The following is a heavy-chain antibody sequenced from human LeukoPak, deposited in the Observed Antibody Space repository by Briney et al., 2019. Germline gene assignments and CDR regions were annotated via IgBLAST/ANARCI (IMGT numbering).Heavy chain of an antibody. V-gene: IGHV5-51*01. J-gene: IGHJ4*02. CDR3: ARRLYDSGWYLDY. D-gene: IGHD6-19*01. CDR1: GYNFSTYW. CDR2: IYPSDSDT. Sequence: GESLKIPCKGSGYNFSTYWIGWVRQMPGKGLEWMGIIYPSDSDTRYSPSFQGQVTISADKSISTAYLQWSSLKALDTAMYYCARRLYDSGWYLDYWGQGTLVTVSS.